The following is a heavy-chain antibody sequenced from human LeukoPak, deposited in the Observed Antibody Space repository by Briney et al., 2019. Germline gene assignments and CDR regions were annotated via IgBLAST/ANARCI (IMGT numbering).Heavy chain of an antibody. V-gene: IGHV3-7*01. J-gene: IGHJ4*02. CDR3: AKDRRDIVATYSLGY. Sequence: PGRSLRLSCAASRFTFSSYAMLWVRQAPGKGREWVANIKQDGGEKYYVDSVKGRITISRDNAKNSLYLQTNGLRAEDTAVYYCAKDRRDIVATYSLGYWGQGTLVTVSS. CDR2: IKQDGGEK. D-gene: IGHD5-12*01. CDR1: RFTFSSYA.